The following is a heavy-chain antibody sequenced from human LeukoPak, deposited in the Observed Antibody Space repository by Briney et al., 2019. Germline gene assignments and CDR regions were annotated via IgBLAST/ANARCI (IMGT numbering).Heavy chain of an antibody. V-gene: IGHV3-30-3*01. CDR3: ARGGSVSDIVVVVAATEGYFDY. CDR2: ISYDGSNK. J-gene: IGHJ4*02. Sequence: GRSLGLSCAASGFTFSSYAMHWVRQAPGKGLEWVAVISYDGSNKYYADSVKGRFTISRDNSKNTLYLQMNSLRAEDTAVYYCARGGSVSDIVVVVAATEGYFDYWGQGTLVTVSS. D-gene: IGHD2-15*01. CDR1: GFTFSSYA.